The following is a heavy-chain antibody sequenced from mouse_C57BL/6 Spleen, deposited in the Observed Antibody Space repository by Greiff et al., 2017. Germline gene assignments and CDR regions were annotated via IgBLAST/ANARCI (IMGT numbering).Heavy chain of an antibody. V-gene: IGHV1-50*01. CDR1: GYTFTSYW. Sequence: VQLQQPGAELVKPGASVKLSCKASGYTFTSYWMQWVKQRPGQGLEWIGEIDPSDSYTNYNQKFKGKATLTVDTSSSTAYMQLSSLTSEDSAVYYCAKGDITTAAYWGQGTLVTVSA. CDR3: AKGDITTAAY. CDR2: IDPSDSYT. J-gene: IGHJ3*01. D-gene: IGHD1-1*01.